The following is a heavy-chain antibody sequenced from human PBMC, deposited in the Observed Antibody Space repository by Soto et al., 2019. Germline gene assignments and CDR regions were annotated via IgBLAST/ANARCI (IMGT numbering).Heavy chain of an antibody. V-gene: IGHV1-69*06. D-gene: IGHD3-22*01. Sequence: ASVKVSCKASGGTFSSYAISWVRQAPGQGLEWMGGIIPIFGTANYAQKFQGRVTITADKSTSTAYMELSSLRSEDTAVYYCAREGYYDSSGPPVAFDIWGQGTMVTVSS. CDR3: AREGYYDSSGPPVAFDI. J-gene: IGHJ3*02. CDR2: IIPIFGTA. CDR1: GGTFSSYA.